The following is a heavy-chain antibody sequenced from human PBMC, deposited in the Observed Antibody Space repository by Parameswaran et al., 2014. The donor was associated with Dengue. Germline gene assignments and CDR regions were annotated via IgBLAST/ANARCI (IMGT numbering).Heavy chain of an antibody. CDR3: ASGYSYGFRDAFDI. V-gene: IGHV1-46*01. Sequence: WVRQAPGQGLEWMGRIIPSGGSTSYAQKFQGRVTMTRDTSTSTVYMELSSLRSEDTAVYYCASGYSYGFRDAFDIWGQGTMVTVSS. D-gene: IGHD5-18*01. CDR2: IIPSGGST. J-gene: IGHJ3*02.